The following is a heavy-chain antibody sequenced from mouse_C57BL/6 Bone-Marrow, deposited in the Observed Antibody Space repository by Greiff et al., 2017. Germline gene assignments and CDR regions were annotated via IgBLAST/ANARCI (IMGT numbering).Heavy chain of an antibody. CDR3: ARSPYDYDSYWYFDV. CDR2: ISYSGST. Sequence: EVKLQESGPGLAKPSQTLSLTCSVTGYSITSDYWNWIRKFPGNKLEYMGYISYSGSTYYNPSLKRRISITRDTSKNQYYLQLNSVTTEDTATYYCARSPYDYDSYWYFDVWGTGTTGTVSS. CDR1: GYSITSDY. J-gene: IGHJ1*03. D-gene: IGHD2-4*01. V-gene: IGHV3-8*01.